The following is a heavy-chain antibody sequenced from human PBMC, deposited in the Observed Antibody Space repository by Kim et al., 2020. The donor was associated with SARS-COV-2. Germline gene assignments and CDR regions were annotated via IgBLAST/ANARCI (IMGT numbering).Heavy chain of an antibody. V-gene: IGHV3-9*01. CDR2: ISRDGGGI. D-gene: IGHD1-26*01. CDR1: GFTFHDYA. CDR3: TRASPLTGSYTYYFAMDV. Sequence: GGSLRLSCAASGFTFHDYAMNWVRQAPGKGLEWVSAISRDGGGIDYADSVKGRFTISRDNTRNSLYLQMESLSIGDTALYLCTRASPLTGSYTYYFAMDVWGQGATVTVSS. J-gene: IGHJ6*02.